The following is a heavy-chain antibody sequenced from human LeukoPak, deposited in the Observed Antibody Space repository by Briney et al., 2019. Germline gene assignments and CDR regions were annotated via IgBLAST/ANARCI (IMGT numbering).Heavy chain of an antibody. J-gene: IGHJ4*02. Sequence: PGRSLRLSCAASGFTFSSYGMHWVRQAPGKGLEWVAVIWYAGSNKYYADSVKGRFTISRDNSKNTLYLQMNSLRAEDTAVYYRASPMVRGVIIPDYWGQGTLVTVSS. CDR2: IWYAGSNK. V-gene: IGHV3-33*01. D-gene: IGHD3-10*01. CDR3: ASPMVRGVIIPDY. CDR1: GFTFSSYG.